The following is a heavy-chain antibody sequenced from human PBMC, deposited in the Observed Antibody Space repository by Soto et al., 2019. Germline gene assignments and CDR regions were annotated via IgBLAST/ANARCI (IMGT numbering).Heavy chain of an antibody. CDR1: GSRFSNYV. J-gene: IGHJ4*02. V-gene: IGHV1-69*06. Sequence: QVQLVQSGAEVQTPGSSLKVSCKVSGSRFSNYVISWVRQAPGHGLEWLGRIIPIFNSTQYAQNFQGRVNIAEDKSTSTASLELSSPRSDDTAVYFCAREGRGKKAGYNGLVSLGYWGQGTLVTVSS. D-gene: IGHD2-2*02. CDR3: AREGRGKKAGYNGLVSLGY. CDR2: IIPIFNST.